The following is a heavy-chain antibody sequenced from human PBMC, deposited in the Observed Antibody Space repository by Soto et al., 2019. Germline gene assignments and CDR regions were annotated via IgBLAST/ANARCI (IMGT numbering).Heavy chain of an antibody. V-gene: IGHV1-24*01. J-gene: IGHJ3*02. CDR3: ATEKDRLFLDIFHI. D-gene: IGHD2-15*01. Sequence: ASVHVSCKVSRDSLSECAIHWVRQAPGKGLEWMGGFDVEEGGAVYAQKFQGRAIITEDASTDTAYLNMSRLTSDDTAMYYCATEKDRLFLDIFHIWGQGTMVTVSS. CDR1: RDSLSECA. CDR2: FDVEEGGA.